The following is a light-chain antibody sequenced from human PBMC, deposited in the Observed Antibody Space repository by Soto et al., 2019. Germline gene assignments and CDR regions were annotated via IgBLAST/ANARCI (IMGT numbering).Light chain of an antibody. Sequence: QSALTQPASVSGSPGQSSTISCTGTSSDVGRYNLVSWYQQHPGKAPKLMIYEGSKRPSGVSNRFSGSKSGNTASLTISGLQAEDEADYYCCSYAGSSTWVFGGGTKVTVL. CDR1: SSDVGRYNL. CDR3: CSYAGSSTWV. CDR2: EGS. V-gene: IGLV2-23*01. J-gene: IGLJ3*02.